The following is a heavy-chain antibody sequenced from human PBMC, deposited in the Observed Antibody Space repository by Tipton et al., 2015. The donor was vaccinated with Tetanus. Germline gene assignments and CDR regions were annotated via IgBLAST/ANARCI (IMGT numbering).Heavy chain of an antibody. CDR1: GFTFSNYA. J-gene: IGHJ5*02. CDR2: ISGSGGTT. CDR3: ARDGSSWSSSSSWFGP. Sequence: SLRLSCAASGFTFSNYAMSWVRQAPGKGLQWVSSISGSGGTTYYADSVKGRFTISRDTSRNTLYLQMSSLRADDTAVYYCARDGSSWSSSSSWFGPRGQGTLVPVSS. V-gene: IGHV3-23*01. D-gene: IGHD6-6*01.